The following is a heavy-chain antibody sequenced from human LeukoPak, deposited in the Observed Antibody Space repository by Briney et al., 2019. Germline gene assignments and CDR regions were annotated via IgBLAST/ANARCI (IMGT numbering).Heavy chain of an antibody. CDR3: AKDALEVGGSPDY. Sequence: GGSLRLSCAASGFTFSSYSMNWVRQAPGKGLEWVAVISYDGSNKYYADSVKGRFTISRDNSKNTLYLQMNSLRAEDTAVYYCAKDALEVGGSPDYWGQGTLVTVSS. D-gene: IGHD1-26*01. V-gene: IGHV3-30*18. CDR1: GFTFSSYS. CDR2: ISYDGSNK. J-gene: IGHJ4*02.